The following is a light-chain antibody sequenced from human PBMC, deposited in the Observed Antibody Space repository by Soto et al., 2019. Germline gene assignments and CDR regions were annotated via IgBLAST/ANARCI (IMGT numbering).Light chain of an antibody. Sequence: AIQMTQSPSSLSASVGDRVTITCRASQGIRNDLGWYQQKSGKAPKLLIYAASTLQSGVPSRFSGSGSGTDFTLTISSLQSEDFATYYCLQDYDYPRTFGQGTKVEIK. CDR3: LQDYDYPRT. J-gene: IGKJ1*01. CDR1: QGIRND. CDR2: AAS. V-gene: IGKV1-6*01.